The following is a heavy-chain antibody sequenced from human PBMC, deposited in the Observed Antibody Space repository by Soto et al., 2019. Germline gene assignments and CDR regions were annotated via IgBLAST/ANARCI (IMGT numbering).Heavy chain of an antibody. D-gene: IGHD3-3*01. CDR3: ARLGNRRITIFGVVISYGADV. CDR1: GGSFSGYY. CDR2: INHSGST. J-gene: IGHJ6*02. Sequence: SETLSLTCAVYGGSFSGYYWSWIRQPPGKGLEWIGEINHSGSTNYNPSLKSRVTISVDTSKNQFSLKLSSVTAADTAVYYCARLGNRRITIFGVVISYGADVWGQGTTVTVSS. V-gene: IGHV4-34*01.